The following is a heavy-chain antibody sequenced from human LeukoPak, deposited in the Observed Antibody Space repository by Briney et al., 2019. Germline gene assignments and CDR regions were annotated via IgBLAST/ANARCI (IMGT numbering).Heavy chain of an antibody. Sequence: SETLSLTCAVYGGSFSGYYWSWIRQPPGKGLEWIGEINHSGSTNYNPSLKSRVTISVDTSKNQFSLKLSSVTAADTAVYYCARAPNSIWFDPWGQGTLVTVSS. CDR2: INHSGST. V-gene: IGHV4-34*01. D-gene: IGHD2-8*01. J-gene: IGHJ5*02. CDR1: GGSFSGYY. CDR3: ARAPNSIWFDP.